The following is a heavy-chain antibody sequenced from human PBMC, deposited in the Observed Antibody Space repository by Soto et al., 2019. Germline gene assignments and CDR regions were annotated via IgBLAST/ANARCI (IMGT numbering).Heavy chain of an antibody. V-gene: IGHV3-21*01. CDR3: AREMWEQLVRNTFAY. D-gene: IGHD6-6*01. CDR2: ISSSSSYI. J-gene: IGHJ4*02. Sequence: EVQLVESGGGLVKPGGSLRLSCAASGFTFSSYSMNWVRQAPGKGLEWVSSISSSSSYIYYADSVKGRFTISRDNAKNSMYLQMNSLRAEDTAVYYCAREMWEQLVRNTFAYWGQGTLVTVSS. CDR1: GFTFSSYS.